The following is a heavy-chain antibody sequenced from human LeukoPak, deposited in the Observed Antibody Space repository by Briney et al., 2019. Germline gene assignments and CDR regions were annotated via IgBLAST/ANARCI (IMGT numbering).Heavy chain of an antibody. D-gene: IGHD6-13*01. V-gene: IGHV3-53*01. CDR3: AREGAAAAPPRRDYYYYYMDV. J-gene: IGHJ6*03. CDR1: GFTVSSNY. Sequence: GGSLRLSCAASGFTVSSNYMSWVRQAPGKGLEWVSVIYSGGSTYYADSVKGRFTISRDNSKNTLYLKMNSLRAEDTAVYYCAREGAAAAPPRRDYYYYYMDVWGKGTTVTVSS. CDR2: IYSGGST.